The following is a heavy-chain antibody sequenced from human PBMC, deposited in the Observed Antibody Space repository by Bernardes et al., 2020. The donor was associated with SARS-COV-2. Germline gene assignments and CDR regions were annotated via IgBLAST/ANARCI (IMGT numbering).Heavy chain of an antibody. V-gene: IGHV3-23*01. Sequence: GGSLRLSCAASGFTFSSCSMSWVRQAPGKGLEWVSSISASAGTTYYADPVKGRFTITRDNSKNTLYLQMNSLRAEDTAVYFCAQGSSGSGNYYNRVKSNWFDPWGQGTLVTVSS. CDR1: GFTFSSCS. J-gene: IGHJ5*02. D-gene: IGHD3-10*01. CDR2: ISASAGTT. CDR3: AQGSSGSGNYYNRVKSNWFDP.